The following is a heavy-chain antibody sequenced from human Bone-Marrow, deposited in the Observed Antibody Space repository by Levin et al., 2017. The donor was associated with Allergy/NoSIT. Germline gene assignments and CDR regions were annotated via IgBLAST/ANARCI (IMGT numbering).Heavy chain of an antibody. J-gene: IGHJ6*02. D-gene: IGHD3-3*01. CDR3: AREDFGVVIGTYYYGMDV. CDR2: ISYDGSNK. CDR1: GFTFSSYA. Sequence: LSLTCAASGFTFSSYAMHWVRQAPGKGLEWVAVISYDGSNKYYADSVKGRFTISRDNSKNTLYLQMNSLRAEDTAVYYCAREDFGVVIGTYYYGMDVWGQGTTVTVSS. V-gene: IGHV3-30-3*01.